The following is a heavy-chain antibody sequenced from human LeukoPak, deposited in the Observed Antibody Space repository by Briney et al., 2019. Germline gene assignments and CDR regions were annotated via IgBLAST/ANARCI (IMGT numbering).Heavy chain of an antibody. D-gene: IGHD1-26*01. Sequence: GGSLRLSCAASGFTFSSNYMSWVRQAPGKGLEWVSVIYSGGSTYYADSVKGRFTISRHNSKNTLYLQMNSLRAEDTAVYYYARGDPRSGSYFDYWGQGTLVTVSS. V-gene: IGHV3-53*04. CDR2: IYSGGST. CDR1: GFTFSSNY. CDR3: ARGDPRSGSYFDY. J-gene: IGHJ4*02.